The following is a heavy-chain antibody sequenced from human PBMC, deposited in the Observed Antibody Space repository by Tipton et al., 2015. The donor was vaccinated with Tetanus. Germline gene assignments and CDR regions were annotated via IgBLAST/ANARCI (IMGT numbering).Heavy chain of an antibody. CDR2: SWYDGTDK. V-gene: IGHV3-33*01. CDR3: AREADCSGGSCFSGDFDN. J-gene: IGHJ4*02. CDR1: GFIFSSYG. Sequence: SLRLSCAASGFIFSSYGIHWVRQAPGKGLEWVADSWYDGTDKYYADSVKGRFTISRGNSKNTLYLQMNSLRAEDTAVYYCAREADCSGGSCFSGDFDNWGQGTQVTVSS. D-gene: IGHD2-15*01.